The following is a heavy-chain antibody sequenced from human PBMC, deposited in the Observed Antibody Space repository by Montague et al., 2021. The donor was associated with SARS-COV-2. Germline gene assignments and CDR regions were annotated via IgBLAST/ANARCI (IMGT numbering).Heavy chain of an antibody. Sequence: SETLSLTCAVYGGSFRGYYWSWIRQPPGKGLEWIGEINHSGSTNYNPSLKSRVTISVDTSKNQFSLKLSSVTAADTAVYYCARERYSFALTRGSTWFDPWGQGTLVTVSS. CDR3: ARERYSFALTRGSTWFDP. J-gene: IGHJ5*02. V-gene: IGHV4-34*01. D-gene: IGHD3-9*01. CDR2: INHSGST. CDR1: GGSFRGYY.